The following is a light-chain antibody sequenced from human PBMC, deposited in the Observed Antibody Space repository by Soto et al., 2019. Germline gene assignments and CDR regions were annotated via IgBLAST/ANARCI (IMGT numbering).Light chain of an antibody. J-gene: IGKJ1*01. CDR2: AAS. CDR1: QSISSY. CDR3: QQSYSSPPT. V-gene: IGKV1-39*01. Sequence: DIQITQSPSSLSASVGDIVIITCRASQSISSYLNWYQQKPGKAPKLLIFAASSLQSGVPSRFSGSRSGPDFTLTISSLQPEDFATYYCQQSYSSPPTFGQGTKVDIK.